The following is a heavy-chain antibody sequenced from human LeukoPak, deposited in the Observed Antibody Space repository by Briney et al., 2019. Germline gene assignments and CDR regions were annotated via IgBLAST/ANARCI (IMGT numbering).Heavy chain of an antibody. CDR3: ARQSGSGYYYGEFDY. J-gene: IGHJ4*02. CDR1: GGSISRSDHY. Sequence: SETLSLTCSVSGGSISRSDHYWSWIRQPPGKGLEWIGNIYYNGITYYNPSLKSRVTMSVDTSQNQFSPKLSSVTAADTAVYYCARQSGSGYYYGEFDYWGQGTLVTVSS. V-gene: IGHV4-30-4*01. CDR2: IYYNGIT. D-gene: IGHD3-22*01.